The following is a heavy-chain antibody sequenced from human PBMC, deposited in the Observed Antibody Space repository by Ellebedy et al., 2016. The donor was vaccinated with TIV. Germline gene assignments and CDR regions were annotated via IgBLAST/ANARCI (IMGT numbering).Heavy chain of an antibody. CDR2: VSGSGATT. CDR1: GITFSNYD. Sequence: PGGSLRLSCAASGITFSNYDMNWVRQAPGKGLEWVSYVSGSGATTYYADSAKGRFTISRDNAKDSLYLRMNSLRAEDTAIYYCARDWSGAYYYDSNFDYWGQGTLVTVSS. D-gene: IGHD3-22*01. V-gene: IGHV3-48*03. CDR3: ARDWSGAYYYDSNFDY. J-gene: IGHJ4*02.